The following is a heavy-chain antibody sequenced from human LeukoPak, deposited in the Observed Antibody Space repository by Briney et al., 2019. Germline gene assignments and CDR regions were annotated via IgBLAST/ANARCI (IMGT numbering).Heavy chain of an antibody. V-gene: IGHV3-13*01. CDR1: GFTFSSYD. J-gene: IGHJ2*01. CDR2: IGTAGDT. CDR3: AKDRTVGASYWYFDR. Sequence: GGSLRLSCAASGFTFSSYDMHWVRQATGKGLEWVSAIGTAGDTYYPDSVKGRFTISRDSSKNTLFLHMNTLRAEDTAIYYCAKDRTVGASYWYFDRWGRGTLVTVSS. D-gene: IGHD1-26*01.